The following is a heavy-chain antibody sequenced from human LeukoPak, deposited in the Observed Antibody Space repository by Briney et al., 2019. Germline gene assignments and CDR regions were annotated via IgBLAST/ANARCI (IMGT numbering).Heavy chain of an antibody. CDR3: ARDRAQSPYGSGSWPDAFDI. CDR1: GFIVSSNY. D-gene: IGHD3-10*01. J-gene: IGHJ3*02. CDR2: IYSGGST. V-gene: IGHV3-53*01. Sequence: QPGGSLRLSCAASGFIVSSNYMSWVRQAPGKGLEWVSVIYSGGSTYYADSVKGRFTISRDNSKNTLYLQMNSLRAEDTAVYYCARDRAQSPYGSGSWPDAFDIWGQGTMVTVSS.